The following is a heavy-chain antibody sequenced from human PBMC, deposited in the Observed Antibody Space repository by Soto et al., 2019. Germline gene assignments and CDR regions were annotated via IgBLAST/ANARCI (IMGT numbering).Heavy chain of an antibody. CDR3: VSGYDSSGYYYGNGMDV. J-gene: IGHJ6*02. D-gene: IGHD3-22*01. Sequence: GGSLRLSCSASGFTFSSYAMHWVRQAPGKGLEYVSAISSNGGSTYYADSVKGRFTISRDNSKNTLYLQMSSLRAEDTAVYYCVSGYDSSGYYYGNGMDVWGQGTTVTVS. CDR1: GFTFSSYA. CDR2: ISSNGGST. V-gene: IGHV3-64D*06.